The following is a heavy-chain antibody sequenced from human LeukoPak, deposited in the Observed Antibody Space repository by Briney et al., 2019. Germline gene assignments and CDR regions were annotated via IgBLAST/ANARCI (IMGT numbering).Heavy chain of an antibody. D-gene: IGHD2-2*01. CDR1: GFTFSNSW. Sequence: GGSLRLSCAASGFTFSNSWMHWVCQAPEKGLEWVADIKCDGSEKCYVDSVKGRLTISRDNAKNPLYLQVNSLRAEDMTVYYCVRGVGSSTSCYVRAFDIWGQGTMVTVSS. V-gene: IGHV3-52*01. CDR3: VRGVGSSTSCYVRAFDI. J-gene: IGHJ3*02. CDR2: IKCDGSEK.